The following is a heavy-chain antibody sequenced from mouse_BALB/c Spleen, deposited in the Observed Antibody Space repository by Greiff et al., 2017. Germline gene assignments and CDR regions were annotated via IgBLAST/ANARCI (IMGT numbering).Heavy chain of an antibody. D-gene: IGHD2-1*01. V-gene: IGHV2-2*02. Sequence: QVQLKESGPGLVQPSQSLSITCTVSGFSLTSYGVHWVRQSPGKGLEWLGVIWSGGSTDYNAAFISRLSISKDNSKSQVFFKMNSLQANDTAIYYCARNSRAYGNYYAMDYWGQGTSVTVSS. CDR2: IWSGGST. CDR1: GFSLTSYG. CDR3: ARNSRAYGNYYAMDY. J-gene: IGHJ4*01.